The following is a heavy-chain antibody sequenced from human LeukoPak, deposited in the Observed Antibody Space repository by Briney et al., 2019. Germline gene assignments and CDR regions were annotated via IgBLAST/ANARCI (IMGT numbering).Heavy chain of an antibody. V-gene: IGHV3-64*01. J-gene: IGHJ3*02. Sequence: GGSLRLSCAASGFTFSSYAMHWVRQAPGKGLEYVSAISSNGGSTYYANSVKGRFTISRDNSKNTLYLQMNSLGAEDTAVYYCAKDLRVLRFLEWLTELDAFDIWGQGTMVTVSS. D-gene: IGHD3-3*01. CDR1: GFTFSSYA. CDR2: ISSNGGST. CDR3: AKDLRVLRFLEWLTELDAFDI.